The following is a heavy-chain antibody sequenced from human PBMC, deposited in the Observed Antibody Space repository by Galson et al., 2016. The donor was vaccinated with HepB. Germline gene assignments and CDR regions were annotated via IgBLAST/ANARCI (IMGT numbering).Heavy chain of an antibody. CDR1: GYSFISYW. V-gene: IGHV5-51*01. J-gene: IGHJ4*02. CDR3: ARLGGYTGHDGMSNY. D-gene: IGHD5-12*01. CDR2: VYGADSES. Sequence: QSGAEVKKPGESLKISCKGSGYSFISYWIAWVRQKPGKGLEWMGMVYGADSESRYSPSFQGQVSISADKSITTAYLQWSSLKAPDTAIYYCARLGGYTGHDGMSNYWGQGTLVTVSP.